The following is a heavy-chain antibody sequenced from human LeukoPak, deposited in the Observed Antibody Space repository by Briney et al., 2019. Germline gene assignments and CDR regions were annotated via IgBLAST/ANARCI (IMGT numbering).Heavy chain of an antibody. CDR3: AKFEFGF. CDR2: ISISGGNT. J-gene: IGHJ4*02. V-gene: IGHV3-23*01. CDR1: GFIFSSYA. D-gene: IGHD3-16*01. Sequence: GGSLRLSCAASGFIFSSYAMSWVRQAPGKGLEWVSTISISGGNTYYANSVKGRFTISRDNSKNTLYLQMNSLRDEDTSVYYCAKFEFGFWGQGTLVTVSS.